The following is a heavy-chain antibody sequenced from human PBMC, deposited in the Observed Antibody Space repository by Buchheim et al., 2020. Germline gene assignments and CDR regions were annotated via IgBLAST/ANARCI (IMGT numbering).Heavy chain of an antibody. D-gene: IGHD3-22*01. Sequence: QVQLVESGGGVVQPGRSLRLSCAASGFTFSSYAMHWVRQAPGKGLERVAVISYDGSNKYYADSVKGRFTISRDNSKNTLYLQMNSLRAEDTAVYYCARGGYYDSSGYYAGYYFDYWGQGTL. CDR1: GFTFSSYA. CDR3: ARGGYYDSSGYYAGYYFDY. CDR2: ISYDGSNK. V-gene: IGHV3-30*04. J-gene: IGHJ4*02.